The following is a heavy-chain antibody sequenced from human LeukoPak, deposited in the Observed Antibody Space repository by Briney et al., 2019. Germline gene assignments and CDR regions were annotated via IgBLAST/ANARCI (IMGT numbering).Heavy chain of an antibody. CDR3: AKLLTSYYYYGMDV. J-gene: IGHJ6*02. CDR1: GFTFSNHA. CDR2: ISGSGGST. D-gene: IGHD4/OR15-4a*01. Sequence: GGSLRLSCAASGFTFSNHAMRWVRQAPGKGLEGVSAISGSGGSTYYADSVKGRFTISRDNSKNTLYLQMNSLRVEDTAVYYCAKLLTSYYYYGMDVWGQGTTVTVSS. V-gene: IGHV3-23*01.